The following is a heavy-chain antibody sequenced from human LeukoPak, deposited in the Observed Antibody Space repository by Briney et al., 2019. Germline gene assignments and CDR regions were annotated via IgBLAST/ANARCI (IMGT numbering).Heavy chain of an antibody. CDR3: ARDPADHGDLREDAHYYALDV. Sequence: GASVKVSCKASGGTFSSCDISWVRQAPGQGFEWMGWINTYNGNTNYAHKFRGRVTMTTDTSTRTVYMEVRSLRSDDTAVYYCARDPADHGDLREDAHYYALDVWGQGTTVTVSS. D-gene: IGHD4-17*01. CDR1: GGTFSSCD. CDR2: INTYNGNT. V-gene: IGHV1-18*01. J-gene: IGHJ6*02.